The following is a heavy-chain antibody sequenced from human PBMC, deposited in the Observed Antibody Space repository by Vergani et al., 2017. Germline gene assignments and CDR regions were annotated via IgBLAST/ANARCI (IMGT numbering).Heavy chain of an antibody. J-gene: IGHJ4*02. CDR1: GDIFNNYT. CDR2: IIPIIRLA. Sequence: QVHLEQSGTEVKKPGSSVKVSCKVSGDIFNNYTVTWVRQAPGQGLEWMGRIIPIIRLATSAQKFQDRVKITGDTSTNTVYMEMNNLRSEDTAVYYCAGVSPGDNSGWEPFDYWGQGTLVTVSS. D-gene: IGHD6-19*01. CDR3: AGVSPGDNSGWEPFDY. V-gene: IGHV1-69*02.